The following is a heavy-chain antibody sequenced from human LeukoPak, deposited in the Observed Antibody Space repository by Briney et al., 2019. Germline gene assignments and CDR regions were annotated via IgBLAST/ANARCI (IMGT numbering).Heavy chain of an antibody. CDR3: ARGLYYYDSSGKFDY. CDR2: ISSSSSTI. CDR1: GFTFSSYS. Sequence: GGSLRLSCAASGFTFSSYSMNWVRQAPGKGLEWVSYISSSSSTIYCADSVKGRFTISRDNPKNSLYLQMNSLRAEDTAVYYCARGLYYYDSSGKFDYWGQGTLVTVSS. D-gene: IGHD3-22*01. J-gene: IGHJ4*02. V-gene: IGHV3-48*04.